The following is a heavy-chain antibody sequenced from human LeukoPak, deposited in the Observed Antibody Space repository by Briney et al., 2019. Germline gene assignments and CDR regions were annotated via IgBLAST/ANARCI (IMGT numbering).Heavy chain of an antibody. Sequence: SQTLSLTCTVSGGSISSGSYYWSWIRQPAGKGLEWIGRIYTSGSTNYNPSLKSRVTISVDTSKNQFSLKLSSVTAADTAVYYCARDVRPYDYGDYYFDYWGQGTLVTVSS. CDR2: IYTSGST. J-gene: IGHJ4*02. CDR3: ARDVRPYDYGDYYFDY. D-gene: IGHD4-17*01. V-gene: IGHV4-61*02. CDR1: GGSISSGSYY.